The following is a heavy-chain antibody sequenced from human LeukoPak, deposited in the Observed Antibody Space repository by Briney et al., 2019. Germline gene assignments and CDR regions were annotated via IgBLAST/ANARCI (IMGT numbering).Heavy chain of an antibody. CDR2: IYHSGST. D-gene: IGHD4-23*01. J-gene: IGHJ4*02. CDR3: ARVPPQNYGGKAYSFFDY. Sequence: PSETLSLTCTVSGGSISRSRDYWGWIRQPPGKGLEWIGSIYHSGSTYYNPSLKSRVTISVDTSKNQFSLKLSSVTAADTAVYYCARVPPQNYGGKAYSFFDYWGQGTLVTVSS. CDR1: GGSISRSRDY. V-gene: IGHV4-39*07.